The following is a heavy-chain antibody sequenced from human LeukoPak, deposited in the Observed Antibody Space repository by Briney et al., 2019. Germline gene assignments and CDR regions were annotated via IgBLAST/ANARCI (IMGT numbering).Heavy chain of an antibody. V-gene: IGHV3-48*02. CDR2: ISSTGNTV. CDR3: AREGGTGSRGNYYYYYGMDV. D-gene: IGHD1-26*01. J-gene: IGHJ6*02. CDR1: GFTFSSYT. Sequence: PGGSLRLSCAASGFTFSSYTMNWVRQAPGKGLEWVSSISSTGNTVYYADSVKGRFTIFRDYAKNSLYLQINSLRDEDTALYYCAREGGTGSRGNYYYYYGMDVWGQGTTVTISS.